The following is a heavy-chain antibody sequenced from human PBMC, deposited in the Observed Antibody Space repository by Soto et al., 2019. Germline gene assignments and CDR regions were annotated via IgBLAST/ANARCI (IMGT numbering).Heavy chain of an antibody. D-gene: IGHD1-26*01. CDR2: FIGICGST. V-gene: IGHV3-23*01. J-gene: IGHJ3*02. CDR3: AKDSRPGSIVGFRLVSDDAFDI. Sequence: PGGPLSLSCAASGFTFSSYTMGWVRQAQGKGLKWAPAFIGICGSTYYADSVKGRFTISRDNSKNTLYLQMNSLRAEDTAVYYCAKDSRPGSIVGFRLVSDDAFDIWGQGTMVTVSS. CDR1: GFTFSSYT.